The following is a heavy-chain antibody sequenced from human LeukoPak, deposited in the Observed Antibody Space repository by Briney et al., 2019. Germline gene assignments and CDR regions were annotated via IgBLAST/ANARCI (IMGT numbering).Heavy chain of an antibody. CDR2: INTDGTST. J-gene: IGHJ4*02. V-gene: IGHV3-74*01. CDR3: ARARYSYTGIVDF. Sequence: GGSLRLSCAASGFTFSDYWMHWVRQAPEKGLVWVSRINTDGTSTKYADSVKGRFTISRDNARNTVYLQMNSLRAEDTAVYYCARARYSYTGIVDFWGQGTLVTVSS. D-gene: IGHD5-18*01. CDR1: GFTFSDYW.